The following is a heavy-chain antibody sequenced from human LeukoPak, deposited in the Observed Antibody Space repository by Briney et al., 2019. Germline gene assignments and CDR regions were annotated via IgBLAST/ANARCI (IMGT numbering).Heavy chain of an antibody. D-gene: IGHD2-15*01. Sequence: ASVKVSCKASGYIFTTYGIMWVRQAPGQGLEWMGWISAHTGNTNYAQKFQDRVTMTTDSSTNTAFLEVKNLRSGDTAVFYCARRVGGSGRTNYYYYMDVWGNGTTVIVSS. V-gene: IGHV1-18*01. CDR1: GYIFTTYG. CDR2: ISAHTGNT. CDR3: ARRVGGSGRTNYYYYMDV. J-gene: IGHJ6*03.